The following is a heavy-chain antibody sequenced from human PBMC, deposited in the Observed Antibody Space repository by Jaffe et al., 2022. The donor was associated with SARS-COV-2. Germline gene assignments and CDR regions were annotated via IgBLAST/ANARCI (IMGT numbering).Heavy chain of an antibody. Sequence: QVQLQESGPGLVKPSETLSLTCTVSGGSISSYYWSWIRQPPGKGLEWIGYIYYSGSTNYNPSLKSRVTISVDTSKNQFSLKLSSVTAADTAVYYCARGGYNYMGYWGQGTLVTVSS. J-gene: IGHJ4*02. D-gene: IGHD5-12*01. CDR2: IYYSGST. CDR3: ARGGYNYMGY. V-gene: IGHV4-59*01. CDR1: GGSISSYY.